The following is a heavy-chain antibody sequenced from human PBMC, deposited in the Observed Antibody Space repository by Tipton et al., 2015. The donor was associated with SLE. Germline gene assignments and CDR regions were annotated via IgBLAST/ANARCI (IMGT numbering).Heavy chain of an antibody. V-gene: IGHV4-31*03. Sequence: TLSLTCTVSGDSINSDGYFWTWIRQPPGKGLEWIGYIYYSGSTYYNPSLQSRLTMSVDTSRNQFSLKLTSVTAADTAVYYCARIPTYSDYDRPMIDNAFDIWGQGTMVTVSS. J-gene: IGHJ3*02. D-gene: IGHD5-12*01. CDR2: IYYSGST. CDR3: ARIPTYSDYDRPMIDNAFDI. CDR1: GDSINSDGYF.